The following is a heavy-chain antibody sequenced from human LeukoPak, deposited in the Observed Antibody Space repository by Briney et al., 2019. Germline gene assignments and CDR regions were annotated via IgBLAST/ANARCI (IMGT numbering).Heavy chain of an antibody. CDR2: INHSGST. V-gene: IGHV4-34*01. Sequence: PSETLSLTCAVYGGSFSGYYWSWIRQPPGKGLEWIGEINHSGSTNYNPSLKSRVTISVDTSKNQFSLKLSSVTAADTAVYYCARADYGDYGPYYFDYWGQGTQVTVSS. CDR3: ARADYGDYGPYYFDY. D-gene: IGHD4-17*01. CDR1: GGSFSGYY. J-gene: IGHJ4*02.